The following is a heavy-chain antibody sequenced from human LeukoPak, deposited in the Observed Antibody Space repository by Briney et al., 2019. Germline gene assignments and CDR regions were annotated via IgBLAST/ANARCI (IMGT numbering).Heavy chain of an antibody. D-gene: IGHD2-2*01. CDR2: INPNGGST. Sequence: ASVKVSCKASGYTFTSHYMHWVRQAPGQGLEWMGIINPNGGSTNYAQKFQGRVTVTRDMSTSTVYMELSSLRSEDTAVYYCARGAVIVPAAMMIYYYYYYMDVWGKGTTVTVSS. CDR3: ARGAVIVPAAMMIYYYYYYMDV. V-gene: IGHV1-46*01. J-gene: IGHJ6*03. CDR1: GYTFTSHY.